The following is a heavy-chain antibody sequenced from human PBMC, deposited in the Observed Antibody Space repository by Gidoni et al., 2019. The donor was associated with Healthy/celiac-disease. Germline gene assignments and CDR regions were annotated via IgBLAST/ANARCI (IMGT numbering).Heavy chain of an antibody. J-gene: IGHJ4*02. CDR3: AKDPYDFWSGYYTPGFDY. D-gene: IGHD3-3*01. V-gene: IGHV3-30*18. CDR1: GFTFISYG. CDR2: ISYDGSNK. Sequence: QVQLVESGGGVVQPGRSLRLSCAASGFTFISYGMHWVRQAPGKGLEWVAVISYDGSNKYYADSVKGRFTISRDNSKNTLYLQMNSLRAEDTAVYYCAKDPYDFWSGYYTPGFDYWGQGTLVTVSS.